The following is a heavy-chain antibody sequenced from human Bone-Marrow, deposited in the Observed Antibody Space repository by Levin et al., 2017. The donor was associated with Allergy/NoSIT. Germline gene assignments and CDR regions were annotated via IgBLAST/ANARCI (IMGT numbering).Heavy chain of an antibody. CDR2: IWYDGSHK. D-gene: IGHD1-26*01. CDR1: GFTFSAFG. J-gene: IGHJ4*02. CDR3: TRGRGEWGQFYFDY. Sequence: GGSLRLSCAASGFTFSAFGMHWVRQAPGRGLEWVAVIWYDGSHKFYADSVKGRFTISRDNSKNTLYLQMNSLRAEDTAVYYCTRGRGEWGQFYFDYWGQGILVTVSS. V-gene: IGHV3-33*01.